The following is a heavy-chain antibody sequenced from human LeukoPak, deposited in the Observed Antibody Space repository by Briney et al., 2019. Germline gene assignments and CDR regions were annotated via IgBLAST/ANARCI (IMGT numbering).Heavy chain of an antibody. CDR1: GGSISSGSYY. D-gene: IGHD3-10*01. CDR3: AREARGLLWFGESRDWFDP. V-gene: IGHV4-61*02. CDR2: IYTSGST. Sequence: SETLSLTCTVSGGSISSGSYYWSWIRQPAGKGLEWIGRIYTSGSTNYNPSLKSRVTISVDTSKNQFSLKLSSVTAADTAVYYCAREARGLLWFGESRDWFDPWGQGTLVTVSS. J-gene: IGHJ5*02.